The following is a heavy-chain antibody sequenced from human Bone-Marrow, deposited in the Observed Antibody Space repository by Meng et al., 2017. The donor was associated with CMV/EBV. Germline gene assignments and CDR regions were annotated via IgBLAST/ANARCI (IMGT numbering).Heavy chain of an antibody. V-gene: IGHV4-34*01. J-gene: IGHJ5*02. CDR1: GYY. D-gene: IGHD3-3*01. CDR3: ARGGTYYDFWSGYRSFVPNWFDP. CDR2: INHSGST. Sequence: GYYWSWIRQPPEKGLEWIGEINHSGSTNYNPSLKSRVTISVDTSKNQFSLKLSSVTAADTAVYYCARGGTYYDFWSGYRSFVPNWFDPWGQGTLVTVSS.